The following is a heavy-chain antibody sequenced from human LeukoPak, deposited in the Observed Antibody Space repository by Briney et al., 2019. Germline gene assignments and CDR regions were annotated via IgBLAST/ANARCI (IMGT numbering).Heavy chain of an antibody. CDR1: GGTFSSYA. CDR2: IIPIFGTA. D-gene: IGHD6-19*01. CDR3: ARDTDPKYSSGWYEDY. Sequence: RASVKVSCKASGGTFSSYAISWVRQAPGQGLEWMGGIIPIFGTANYAQKFQGRVTITADKSTSTAYMELSSLRSEDTAVYYCARDTDPKYSSGWYEDYWGQGTLVTVSS. V-gene: IGHV1-69*06. J-gene: IGHJ4*02.